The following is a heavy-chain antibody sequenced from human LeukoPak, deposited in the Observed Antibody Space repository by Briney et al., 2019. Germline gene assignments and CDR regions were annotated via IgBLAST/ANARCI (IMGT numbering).Heavy chain of an antibody. J-gene: IGHJ4*02. D-gene: IGHD3-10*01. CDR1: GDSISSSYH. V-gene: IGHV4-38-2*02. Sequence: SETLSLTCTVSGDSISSSYHWAWIRQPPGKGLEWIGSIYHDGGTHYNPSLRSRVTISVDTSKNQFSLTVTSVTAADTAVYFCARTAPYYYGSGSYPPFDYWGQGTLVTVSS. CDR3: ARTAPYYYGSGSYPPFDY. CDR2: IYHDGGT.